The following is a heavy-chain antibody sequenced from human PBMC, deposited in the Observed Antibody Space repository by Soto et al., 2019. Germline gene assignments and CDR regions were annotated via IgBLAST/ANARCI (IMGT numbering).Heavy chain of an antibody. CDR1: GGSVSSGGYY. Sequence: PSETLSLTCTVSGGSVSSGGYYWSWVRQPPGKGLEWIGYIYYRGSTYYNPSLKSRVTISVDTSKNQFSLKLSSVTAADTAVYYCARTYCSSTSCYDGEGNNWFDPWGQGTLVTVSS. J-gene: IGHJ5*02. CDR3: ARTYCSSTSCYDGEGNNWFDP. V-gene: IGHV4-31*03. CDR2: IYYRGST. D-gene: IGHD2-2*01.